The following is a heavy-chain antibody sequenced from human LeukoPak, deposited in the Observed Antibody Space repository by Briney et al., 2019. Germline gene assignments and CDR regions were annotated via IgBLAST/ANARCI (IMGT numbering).Heavy chain of an antibody. J-gene: IGHJ4*02. CDR2: XKAGNGNT. D-gene: IGHD3-22*01. Sequence: QAPGQRLEGMGXXKAGNGNTKYSQKFQGRVTITRDTSASTAYMELSSLRSEDTAVYYCARWAYYYDSSGYYSLFDYWGQGTLVTVSS. V-gene: IGHV1-3*01. CDR3: ARWAYYYDSSGYYSLFDY.